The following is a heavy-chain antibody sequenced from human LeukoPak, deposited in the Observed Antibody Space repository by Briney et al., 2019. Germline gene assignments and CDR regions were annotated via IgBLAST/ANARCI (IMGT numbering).Heavy chain of an antibody. D-gene: IGHD3-10*01. V-gene: IGHV3-11*04. CDR3: ARSTMVLSGSFDY. J-gene: IGHJ4*02. Sequence: GGSLRLSCAASGFPFSDYYMSWIRQAPGKGLEWVSYISSSGSTIYYADSVKGRFTISRDNAKNSLYLQMNSLRAEDTAVYYCARSTMVLSGSFDYWGQGTLVTVSS. CDR1: GFPFSDYY. CDR2: ISSSGSTI.